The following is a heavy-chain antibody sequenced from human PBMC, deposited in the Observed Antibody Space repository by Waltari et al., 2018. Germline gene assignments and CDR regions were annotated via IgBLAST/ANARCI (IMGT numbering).Heavy chain of an antibody. V-gene: IGHV4-39*07. D-gene: IGHD3-9*01. CDR3: AVKMSPLWLHPVDS. CDR1: AASISSNSYS. J-gene: IGHJ4*02. CDR2: IFFTGNT. Sequence: QLQLQESGPGLVRPSETLALTCSVSAASISSNSYSWGWVRQPPGKGLEGIASIFFTGNTYYNPSLRSRVTMSLDTSKNQFSLHLASVTAADTAVYFCAVKMSPLWLHPVDSWGQGALVTVSS.